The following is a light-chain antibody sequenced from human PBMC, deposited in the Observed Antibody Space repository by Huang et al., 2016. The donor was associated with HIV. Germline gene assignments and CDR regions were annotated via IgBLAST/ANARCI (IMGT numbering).Light chain of an antibody. V-gene: IGKV3-15*01. CDR2: AAS. CDR1: PSVDSD. Sequence: EIEMTQSPATLSVSPGERATLSCRASPSVDSDLAWYQQKPGQAPRLLIYAASTRATGISAKFNGTGSGTEFSLSITNLQSEDFAVYYCQQYNDWPPLTFGGGTKVEI. CDR3: QQYNDWPPLT. J-gene: IGKJ4*01.